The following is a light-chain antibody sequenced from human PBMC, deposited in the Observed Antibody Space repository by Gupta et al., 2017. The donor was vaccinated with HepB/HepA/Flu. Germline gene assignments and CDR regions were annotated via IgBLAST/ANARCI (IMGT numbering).Light chain of an antibody. V-gene: IGLV1-44*01. CDR2: SNT. Sequence: QSVLIQPPSASGTPGQRVTIPCSGSTSNIGSNPVNWYQQLPRTAPKLLIYSNTHRPSGVPDRFSGSKSGTSGSLAISGLQSEDEADYYCAAWDDSLSGQVFGGGTKLTVL. CDR1: TSNIGSNP. CDR3: AAWDDSLSGQV. J-gene: IGLJ3*02.